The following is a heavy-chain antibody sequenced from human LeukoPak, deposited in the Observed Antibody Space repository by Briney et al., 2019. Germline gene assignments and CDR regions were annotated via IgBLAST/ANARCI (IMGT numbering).Heavy chain of an antibody. V-gene: IGHV4-4*02. D-gene: IGHD1-26*01. CDR1: GGSITSSNW. CDR2: VYHSGST. Sequence: SETLSLTCTVSGGSITSSNWYSWVRQPPGKGLEWIGEVYHSGSTNYNPSLKSRVTISVDESKKQFSLKLASVTAADTAVYYCARSVSGSYGAFDIWGQRTMVTVSS. J-gene: IGHJ3*02. CDR3: ARSVSGSYGAFDI.